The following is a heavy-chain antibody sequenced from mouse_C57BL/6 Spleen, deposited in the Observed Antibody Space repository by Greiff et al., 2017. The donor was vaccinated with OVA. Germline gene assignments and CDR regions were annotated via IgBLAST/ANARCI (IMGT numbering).Heavy chain of an antibody. CDR1: GYTFTDYE. Sequence: QVQLQQSGAELVRPGASVTLSCKASGYTFTDYEMHWVKQTPVHGLEWIGAIDPENGGTAYNQKFKGKAILTADKSSSTAYMELRSLTSEDSAVYYCTRGDYYGSKRYFDYWGQGTTLTVSS. J-gene: IGHJ2*01. V-gene: IGHV1-15*01. CDR3: TRGDYYGSKRYFDY. D-gene: IGHD1-1*01. CDR2: IDPENGGT.